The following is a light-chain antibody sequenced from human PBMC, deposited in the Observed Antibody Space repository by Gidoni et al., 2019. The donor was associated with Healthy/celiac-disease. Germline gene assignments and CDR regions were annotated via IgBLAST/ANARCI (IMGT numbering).Light chain of an antibody. CDR3: QPYKNWPGA. J-gene: IGKJ3*01. V-gene: IGKV3-15*01. Sequence: EIVMTQSTATLSVSPGERATLSCRASQSVSSNLAWYQLRPGQAPRLLVYGVSSRATTMPARSSGGASGTEFTLTFSCLQSGVLAVDYCQPYKNWPGAFGHGTKVDIK. CDR2: GVS. CDR1: QSVSSN.